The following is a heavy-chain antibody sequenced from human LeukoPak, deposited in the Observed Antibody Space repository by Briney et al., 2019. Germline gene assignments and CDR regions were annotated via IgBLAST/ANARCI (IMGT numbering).Heavy chain of an antibody. CDR2: IYYSGST. Sequence: SETLSLTCTVSGGPISSSSYYRGWIRQPPGKGLEWIGSIYYSGSTYYNPSLKSRVTISVDTSKNQFSLKLSSVTAADTAVYYCARAPAVAGTSSWFDPWGQGTLVTVSS. CDR3: ARAPAVAGTSSWFDP. CDR1: GGPISSSSYY. D-gene: IGHD6-19*01. V-gene: IGHV4-39*07. J-gene: IGHJ5*02.